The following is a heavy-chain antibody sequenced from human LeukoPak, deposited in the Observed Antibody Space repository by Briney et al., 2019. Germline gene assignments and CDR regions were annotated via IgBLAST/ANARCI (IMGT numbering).Heavy chain of an antibody. CDR3: ARVGYSGYEPPYYYYYMDV. D-gene: IGHD5-12*01. V-gene: IGHV3-21*01. J-gene: IGHJ6*03. Sequence: SSYIYYSDSVKGRFTISRDNAKTSLYLQMNSLRAEDTAVYYCARVGYSGYEPPYYYYYMDVWDKGTTVTVSS. CDR2: SSYI.